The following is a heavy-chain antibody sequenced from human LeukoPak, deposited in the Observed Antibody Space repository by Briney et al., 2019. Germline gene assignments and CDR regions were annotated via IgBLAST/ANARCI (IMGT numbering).Heavy chain of an antibody. CDR1: GFTFKNYS. CDR3: AREYYYDSSDYATFNFDH. Sequence: PGGSLRLSCATSGFTFKNYSMTWVRQAPGKGLEWVSSISSRSTYMYYAGSVKGRFTISRDNAKNSLYLQMSSLRAEDTALYYCAREYYYDSSDYATFNFDHWGQGTQVTVSS. CDR2: ISSRSTYM. J-gene: IGHJ4*02. V-gene: IGHV3-21*01. D-gene: IGHD3-22*01.